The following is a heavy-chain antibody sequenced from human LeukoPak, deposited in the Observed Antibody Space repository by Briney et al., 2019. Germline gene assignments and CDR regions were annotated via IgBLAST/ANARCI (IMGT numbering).Heavy chain of an antibody. Sequence: GGSLRLSCAASGFTFSSYAMNWVRQTPGKGLEWVSSISGSGDSTFYADSVKGRFSISRDNSKNTLYLQVNGLRTEDTAVYYCAKDRLLNCRGDCYIFDYWGQGTVVTVSS. CDR2: ISGSGDST. J-gene: IGHJ4*02. CDR1: GFTFSSYA. D-gene: IGHD2-21*02. CDR3: AKDRLLNCRGDCYIFDY. V-gene: IGHV3-23*01.